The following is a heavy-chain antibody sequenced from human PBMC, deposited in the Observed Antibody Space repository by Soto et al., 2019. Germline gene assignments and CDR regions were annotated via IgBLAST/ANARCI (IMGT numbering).Heavy chain of an antibody. CDR2: VYYSGST. D-gene: IGHD3-9*01. CDR1: GGSVSSSSYY. CDR3: GRLEGLATISYYFDY. J-gene: IGHJ4*02. V-gene: IGHV4-39*01. Sequence: PSATLSLTCSVSGGSVSSSSYYWGWVRQPAGKGLGWIGSVYYSGSTCYNPSLESRVTISVDKSKNQFSLKLMSLSAADTAVYYCGRLEGLATISYYFDYWGQGALVTVSS.